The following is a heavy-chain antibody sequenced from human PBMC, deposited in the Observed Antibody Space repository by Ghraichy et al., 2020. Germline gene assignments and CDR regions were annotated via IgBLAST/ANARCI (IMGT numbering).Heavy chain of an antibody. CDR1: GFTFSSYG. J-gene: IGHJ2*01. CDR2: IWYDGSNK. D-gene: IGHD1-26*01. Sequence: GGSLRLSCAASGFTFSSYGMHWVRQAPGKGLEWVAVIWYDGSNKYYADSVKGRFTISRDNSKNTLYLQMNSLRAEDTAVYYCARETMDSGSYYDVWYFDLWGRGTLVTVSS. CDR3: ARETMDSGSYYDVWYFDL. V-gene: IGHV3-33*01.